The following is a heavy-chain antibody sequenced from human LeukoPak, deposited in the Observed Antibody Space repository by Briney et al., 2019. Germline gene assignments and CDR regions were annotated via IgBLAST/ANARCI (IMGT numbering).Heavy chain of an antibody. V-gene: IGHV1-8*01. D-gene: IGHD6-13*01. CDR1: GFTFTSYD. CDR3: ARGVLREQQLGLDY. CDR2: MNPNTGDT. Sequence: ASVKVSCKASGFTFTSYDINWVRQASGQGLEWMGWMNPNTGDTGYAQRFQGRVTMTRDTSISTAYMELRGLRSEDTAVYYCARGVLREQQLGLDYWGQGTLVTVSS. J-gene: IGHJ4*02.